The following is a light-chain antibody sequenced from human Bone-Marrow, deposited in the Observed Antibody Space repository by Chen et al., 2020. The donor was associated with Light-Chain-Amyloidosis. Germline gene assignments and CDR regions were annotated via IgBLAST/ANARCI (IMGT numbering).Light chain of an antibody. J-gene: IGLJ2*01. Sequence: YAXTQPPXMSSSSGQTXXITXXGDDXPTKCAYWYQPKPGQAPVLFIXRDTERPSGISERFTGSRSGTTATLTIXGVQXXDEAXXHCXSXDXXXTYEVIIGGGTKLTVL. CDR3: XSXDXXXTYEVI. CDR2: RDT. CDR1: DXPTKC. V-gene: IGLV3-25*03.